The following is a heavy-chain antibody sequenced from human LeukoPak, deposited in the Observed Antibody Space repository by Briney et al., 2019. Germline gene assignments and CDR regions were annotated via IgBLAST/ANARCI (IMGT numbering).Heavy chain of an antibody. CDR1: GFTFDDYA. J-gene: IGHJ6*02. Sequence: GRSLRLSCAASGFTFDDYAMHWVRQAPGRGLEWVSGISWNSGSIGYADSVKGRFTISRDNAKNSLYLQMNSLRAEDTALYYCAKDATLVDSLDVWGQGTTVTVSS. V-gene: IGHV3-9*01. D-gene: IGHD1-26*01. CDR3: AKDATLVDSLDV. CDR2: ISWNSGSI.